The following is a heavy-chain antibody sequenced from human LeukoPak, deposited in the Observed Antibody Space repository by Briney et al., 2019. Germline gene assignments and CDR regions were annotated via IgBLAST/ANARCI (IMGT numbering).Heavy chain of an antibody. Sequence: SETLSLTCTVSGGSISSFYWSWIRQPPGKGLEWIGFIYYTGSTDYNPSLKSRVTMSVDTSKNQFSLKLSSVTAADTAVYYCARSGSGSYGPVDYWGQGTLVTVSS. D-gene: IGHD3-10*01. CDR3: ARSGSGSYGPVDY. CDR1: GGSISSFY. CDR2: IYYTGST. J-gene: IGHJ4*02. V-gene: IGHV4-59*01.